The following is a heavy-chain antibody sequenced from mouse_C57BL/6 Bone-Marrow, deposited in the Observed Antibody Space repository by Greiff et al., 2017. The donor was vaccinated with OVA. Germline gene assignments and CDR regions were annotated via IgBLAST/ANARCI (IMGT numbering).Heavy chain of an antibody. J-gene: IGHJ1*03. Sequence: VQLQESGPELVKPGASVKLSCKASGYTFTSYDINWVKQRPGQGLEWIGWIYPRDGSTKYNEKFKGKATLTVDTSSSTAYMELHSLTSEDSAVYFCARETYYGSSYCWYFDVWGTGTTVTVSS. V-gene: IGHV1-85*01. CDR3: ARETYYGSSYCWYFDV. CDR2: IYPRDGST. CDR1: GYTFTSYD. D-gene: IGHD1-1*01.